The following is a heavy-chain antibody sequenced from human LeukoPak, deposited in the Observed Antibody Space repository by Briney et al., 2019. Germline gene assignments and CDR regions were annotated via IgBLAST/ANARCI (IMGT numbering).Heavy chain of an antibody. CDR1: GFTFSSYP. V-gene: IGHV3-23*01. CDR2: ITSSGDT. CDR3: AKEDYRDHTTGFDS. Sequence: GGSLRLSCAASGFTFSSYPVSWVRQAPGRGLEWVSAITSSGDTYYIASVRGRFIVSRDNSRNTLYLQMNGLTAEDTAIYYCAKEDYRDHTTGFDSWGQGTLVTVSS. D-gene: IGHD4-17*01. J-gene: IGHJ5*01.